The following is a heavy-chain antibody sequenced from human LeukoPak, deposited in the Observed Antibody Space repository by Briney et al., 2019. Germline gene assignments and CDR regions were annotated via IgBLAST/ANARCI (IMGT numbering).Heavy chain of an antibody. D-gene: IGHD3-22*01. CDR1: EFSFSSYG. CDR3: ARGDDSGYYDYFDY. J-gene: IGHJ4*02. CDR2: IYTGGNT. V-gene: IGHV3-53*01. Sequence: TGGSLRLPCAASEFSFSSYGMHWARQAPGKGLEWVSTIYTGGNTYYAASVKGRFTISRDFSKNTVFLHMNSLRAEDTAMYYCARGDDSGYYDYFDYWGQGALVTVPS.